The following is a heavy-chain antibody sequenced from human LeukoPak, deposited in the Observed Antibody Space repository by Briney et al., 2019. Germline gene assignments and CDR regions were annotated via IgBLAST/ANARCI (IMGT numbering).Heavy chain of an antibody. CDR3: ARGSGGYNSWWGS. V-gene: IGHV4-38-2*01. Sequence: PSETLSLTCAVSGYSISSGYYWGWIRQPPGKGLEWIGTTYHSGSTYYNPSLKSRVTISVDTSKNQFSLKLSSVTAADTAVYYCARGSGGYNSWWGSWGQGTLVTVSS. J-gene: IGHJ4*02. D-gene: IGHD5-24*01. CDR2: TYHSGST. CDR1: GYSISSGYY.